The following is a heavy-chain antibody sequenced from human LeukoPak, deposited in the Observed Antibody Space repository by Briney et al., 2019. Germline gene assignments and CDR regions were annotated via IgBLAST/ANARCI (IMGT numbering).Heavy chain of an antibody. D-gene: IGHD4-17*01. CDR3: ARNYGDYGDY. V-gene: IGHV3-48*01. Sequence: GGSLRLSCAASGFTFSSYSMNWVRQAPGKGLEWVSYISSSSTIYYADSVKGRFTISRDNAKNSLYLQMNSLRAEDTAVYYCARNYGDYGDYWGQGTLVTVSS. J-gene: IGHJ4*02. CDR1: GFTFSSYS. CDR2: ISSSSTI.